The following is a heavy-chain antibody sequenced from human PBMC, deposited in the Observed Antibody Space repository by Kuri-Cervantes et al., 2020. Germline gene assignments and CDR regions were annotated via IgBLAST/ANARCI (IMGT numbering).Heavy chain of an antibody. CDR3: AKGDSSGYDALFDY. Sequence: GGSLRLSCAASGFTFSDYYMSWIRQAPGKGLEWVSYISSSGGTIYYADSVKGRFTISRDNSKNTLYLQMNSLRAEDTAVYYCAKGDSSGYDALFDYWGQGTLVTVSS. V-gene: IGHV3-11*01. D-gene: IGHD3-22*01. J-gene: IGHJ4*02. CDR1: GFTFSDYY. CDR2: ISSSGGTI.